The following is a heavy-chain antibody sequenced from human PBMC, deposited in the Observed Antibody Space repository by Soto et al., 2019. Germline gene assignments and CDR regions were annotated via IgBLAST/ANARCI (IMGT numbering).Heavy chain of an antibody. CDR3: ARDRAYDFWSGYYDDNYGMDV. J-gene: IGHJ6*02. Sequence: SVKVSCKASGGTFSSYAISWVRQAPGQGLEWMGGIIPIFGTANYAQKFQGRVTITADESTSTAYMELSSLRSEDTAVYYCARDRAYDFWSGYYDDNYGMDVWGQGTTVTVSS. CDR1: GGTFSSYA. CDR2: IIPIFGTA. V-gene: IGHV1-69*13. D-gene: IGHD3-3*01.